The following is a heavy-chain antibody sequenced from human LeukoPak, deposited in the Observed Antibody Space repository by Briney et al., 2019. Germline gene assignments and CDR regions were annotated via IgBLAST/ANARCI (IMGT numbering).Heavy chain of an antibody. CDR1: GGSFSGYY. Sequence: SETLSLTCAVYGGSFSGYYWSWIRQPPGKGLEWIGVINHSGSTNYNPSLKSRVTISVDTSKNQFSLKLSSVTAADTAVYYCARGVYGDYELNDYYYGMDVWGQGTTVTVSS. CDR2: INHSGST. J-gene: IGHJ6*02. D-gene: IGHD4-17*01. V-gene: IGHV4-34*01. CDR3: ARGVYGDYELNDYYYGMDV.